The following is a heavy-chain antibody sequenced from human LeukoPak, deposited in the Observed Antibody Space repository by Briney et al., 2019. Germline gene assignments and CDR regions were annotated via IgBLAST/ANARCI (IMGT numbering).Heavy chain of an antibody. CDR2: ISSSRNYI. CDR3: ARDPYYYDSSGYYGEGFDY. J-gene: IGHJ4*02. Sequence: GGSLRLSCAASGFTLSESEMNWVRQAPGKGLEWVSYISSSRNYIFYADSVKGRFTISRDNAKNSLYLQMNSLRAEDTAVYYCARDPYYYDSSGYYGEGFDYWGQGTLVTVSS. D-gene: IGHD3-22*01. V-gene: IGHV3-21*05. CDR1: GFTLSESE.